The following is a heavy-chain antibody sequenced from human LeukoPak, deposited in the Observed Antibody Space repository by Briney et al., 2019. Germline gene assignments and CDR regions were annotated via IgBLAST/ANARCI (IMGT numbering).Heavy chain of an antibody. CDR3: AKDIAAAGTPGYYYYGMDV. CDR1: GFTFSSYA. V-gene: IGHV3-23*01. D-gene: IGHD6-13*01. Sequence: PGGSLSLSCAASGFTFSSYAISWVCQAPGKGLEWVSAISGSGGSTYYADSVKGRFTISRDNSKNTLYLQMNSLRAEDTAVYYCAKDIAAAGTPGYYYYGMDVWGQGNTVTVSS. J-gene: IGHJ6*02. CDR2: ISGSGGST.